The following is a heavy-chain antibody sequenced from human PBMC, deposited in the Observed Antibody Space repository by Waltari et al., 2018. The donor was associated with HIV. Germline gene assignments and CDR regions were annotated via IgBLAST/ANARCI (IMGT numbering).Heavy chain of an antibody. J-gene: IGHJ3*02. CDR1: GGSISTYY. CDR2: IYNSRST. D-gene: IGHD6-25*01. V-gene: IGHV4-59*01. Sequence: QVQLRESGPGLVKPSETLSLTCTVSGGSISTYYWTWLRQPPGKGLEWIGYIYNSRSTDYNPSLKSRATISVDTSKNQFSLKLSAVTTADTAVYYCARGIDAQRVAAPCLDIWGQGTMVTVSS. CDR3: ARGIDAQRVAAPCLDI.